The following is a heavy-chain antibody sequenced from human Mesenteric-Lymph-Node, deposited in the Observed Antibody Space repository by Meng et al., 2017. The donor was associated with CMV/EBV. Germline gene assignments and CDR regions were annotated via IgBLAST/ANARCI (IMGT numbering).Heavy chain of an antibody. CDR1: GFTFSNFA. CDR2: ITGSGGST. D-gene: IGHD2-2*01. Sequence: GGSLRLSCAASGFTFSNFAMSWVRQAPGKGLEWVFAITGSGGSTYYADSVKGRFTISRDNSKNTLYLQMNSLRAEDTAVYYCAKEGDCSSTSCYSAFDIWGQGTMVTVSS. V-gene: IGHV3-23*01. J-gene: IGHJ3*02. CDR3: AKEGDCSSTSCYSAFDI.